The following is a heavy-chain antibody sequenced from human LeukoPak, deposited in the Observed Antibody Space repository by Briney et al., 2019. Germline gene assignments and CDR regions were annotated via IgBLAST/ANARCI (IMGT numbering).Heavy chain of an antibody. Sequence: GGSLRLSCAASGFTFSSYSMNWVRQAPGKGLEWVSSISSSSSCIYYADSVKGRFTISRDNAKNRLYLQMNSLRAEDTAVYYCARDYCSSTSCYAGDAFDIWGQGTMVTVSS. CDR3: ARDYCSSTSCYAGDAFDI. D-gene: IGHD2-2*01. CDR1: GFTFSSYS. J-gene: IGHJ3*02. CDR2: ISSSSSCI. V-gene: IGHV3-21*01.